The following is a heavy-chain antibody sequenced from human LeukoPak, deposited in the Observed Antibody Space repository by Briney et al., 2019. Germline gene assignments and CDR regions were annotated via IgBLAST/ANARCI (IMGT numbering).Heavy chain of an antibody. D-gene: IGHD1-26*01. CDR3: ARQEGGIVGPY. CDR1: GDSISSVNYY. V-gene: IGHV4-61*09. J-gene: IGHJ4*02. Sequence: SETLSLTCTVSGDSISSVNYYWSWIRQPAGKGLEWIGHIYTGGSTNYNPSLKSRVTMSVDTSKNQFSLKLSSVTAADTAVYYCARQEGGIVGPYWGQGTLVTVSS. CDR2: IYTGGST.